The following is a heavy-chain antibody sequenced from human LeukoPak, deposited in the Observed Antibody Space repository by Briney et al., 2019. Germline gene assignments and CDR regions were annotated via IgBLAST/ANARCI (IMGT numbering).Heavy chain of an antibody. CDR2: IYYTGST. CDR1: GGSIRNYF. CDR3: ARPHPLYGSGSYVS. V-gene: IGHV4-59*08. Sequence: SETLSLTCIVSGGSIRNYFWSWIRQPPGKGLEWIGHIYYTGSTNYNPSLKSRVTMSVDTSNNQFSLKLSSVSAAGTAVYYCARPHPLYGSGSYVSWGQGTLVTVSS. D-gene: IGHD3-10*01. J-gene: IGHJ5*02.